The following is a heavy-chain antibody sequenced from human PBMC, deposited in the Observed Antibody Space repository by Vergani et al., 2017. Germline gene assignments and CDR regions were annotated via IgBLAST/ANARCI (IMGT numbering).Heavy chain of an antibody. J-gene: IGHJ5*02. D-gene: IGHD3-10*01. CDR2: IIPILGIA. CDR3: ARDRGTAPVGDNXFDP. Sequence: QVQLVQSGAEVKKPGSSVKVSCKASGGTFSSYAISWVRQAPGQGLEWMGRIIPILGIANYAQKFQGRVTITADKSTSTAYMELSSLRSEDTAVYYCARDRGTAPVGDNXFDPWGQGTLVTVSS. V-gene: IGHV1-69*04. CDR1: GGTFSSYA.